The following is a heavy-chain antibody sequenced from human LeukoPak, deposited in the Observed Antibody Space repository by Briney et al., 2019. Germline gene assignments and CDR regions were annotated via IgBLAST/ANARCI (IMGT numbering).Heavy chain of an antibody. CDR1: GLTFSDAW. CDR3: TTVGDYVGEASFDY. V-gene: IGHV3-15*01. D-gene: IGHD4-23*01. CDR2: IKSKADGGTT. Sequence: PGGSLRLSCAASGLTFSDAWMSWVRQAPGKGLEWVGRIKSKADGGTTDYAAPVKGRFTISIDDSKNTLYLQMNILKTEDTAVYYCTTVGDYVGEASFDYWGQGTMVTVSS. J-gene: IGHJ4*02.